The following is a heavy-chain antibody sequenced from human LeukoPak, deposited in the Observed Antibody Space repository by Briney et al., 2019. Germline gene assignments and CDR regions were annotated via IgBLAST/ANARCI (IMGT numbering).Heavy chain of an antibody. CDR1: GFTFSSYA. CDR3: AKDEKRELPPESETTRLAFDI. CDR2: ISGSGGST. V-gene: IGHV3-23*01. J-gene: IGHJ3*02. D-gene: IGHD1-26*01. Sequence: PGGSLRLSCAASGFTFSSYAMSWVRQAPGKGLEWVSAISGSGGSTYYADSVKGRFTISRDNSKNTLYLQMNSLRAEDTAVYYCAKDEKRELPPESETTRLAFDIWGQGTMVTVSS.